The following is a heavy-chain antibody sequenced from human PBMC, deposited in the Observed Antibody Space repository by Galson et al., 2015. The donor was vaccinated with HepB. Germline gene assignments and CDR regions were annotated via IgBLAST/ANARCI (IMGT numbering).Heavy chain of an antibody. CDR3: ARAMYYYDSSGYYYNWFDP. D-gene: IGHD3-22*01. V-gene: IGHV1-18*01. J-gene: IGHJ5*02. CDR1: GYTFTGYG. CDR2: ISAYNGNT. Sequence: SVKVSCKASGYTFTGYGISWVRQAPGQGLEWMGWISAYNGNTNYAQKLQGRVTMTTDTSTSTAYMELRSLRSDDTAVYYCARAMYYYDSSGYYYNWFDPWGQGTLVTVSS.